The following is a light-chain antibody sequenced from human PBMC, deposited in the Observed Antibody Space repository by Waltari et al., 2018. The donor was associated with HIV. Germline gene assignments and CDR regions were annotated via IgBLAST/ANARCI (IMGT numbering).Light chain of an antibody. J-gene: IGLJ2*01. V-gene: IGLV2-8*01. CDR1: SSDVGAYNY. Sequence: QYALTQPPSASGSPGQSVTISCPGTSSDVGAYNYVSWFQQHPGKAPNLMIYDVTKRPSGVPDRFSGSKSGNTASLTVSGLQAEDEADYYCASHAGSKDVFGGGTRLTVL. CDR2: DVT. CDR3: ASHAGSKDV.